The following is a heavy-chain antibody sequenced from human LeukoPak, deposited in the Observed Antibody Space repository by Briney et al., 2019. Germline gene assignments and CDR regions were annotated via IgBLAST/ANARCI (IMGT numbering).Heavy chain of an antibody. CDR3: AKSTAYSITLITVIRPMDV. CDR2: IIPIFGTA. Sequence: GASVKVSCKACGGTFSSYAISWVRQAPGQRLEWMGGIIPIFGTANYAQKFQGRVTITADESTSTAYMELNSLRAEDTAVYYCAKSTAYSITLITVIRPMDVWGQGTTVIVSS. D-gene: IGHD3-22*01. V-gene: IGHV1-69*13. CDR1: GGTFSSYA. J-gene: IGHJ6*02.